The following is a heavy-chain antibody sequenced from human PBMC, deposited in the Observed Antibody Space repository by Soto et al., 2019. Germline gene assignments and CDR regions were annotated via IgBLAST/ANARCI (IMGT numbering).Heavy chain of an antibody. D-gene: IGHD2-2*01. CDR2: ISAYNGNT. CDR1: GYTFSYG. J-gene: IGHJ6*03. V-gene: IGHV1-18*01. Sequence: ASVKVSCKASGYTFSYGISWVRQAPGQGLEWMGWISAYNGNTNYAQKLQGRVTMTTDTSTSTAYMELRSLRSDDTAVYYCARDRCSSTSCHYYYYMDVWGKGTTVTVS. CDR3: ARDRCSSTSCHYYYYMDV.